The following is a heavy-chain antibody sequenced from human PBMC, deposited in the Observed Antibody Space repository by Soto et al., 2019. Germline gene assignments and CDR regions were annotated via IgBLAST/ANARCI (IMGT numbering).Heavy chain of an antibody. CDR1: GGGNLRDYR. J-gene: IGHJ4*02. V-gene: IGHV1-69*01. CDR3: ARGGEGYNFGAVY. CDR2: IIPKLGSA. D-gene: IGHD5-12*01. Sequence: QVQLVQSGAEVKEPGSSVNVSCKASGGGNLRDYRTTWVRRAPGQGLEWMGGIIPKLGSANYAQKFQGRVTITADESTNSVFMEHRSVSSDDAAVYYCARGGEGYNFGAVYGGQGIQVTVSS.